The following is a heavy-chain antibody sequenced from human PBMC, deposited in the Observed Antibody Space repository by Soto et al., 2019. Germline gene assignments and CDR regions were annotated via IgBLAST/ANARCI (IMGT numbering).Heavy chain of an antibody. D-gene: IGHD3-16*01. V-gene: IGHV4-34*01. Sequence: QVQLQQWGAGLLKPSETLSLTCAVYGGSLSGYYWSWIRQPPGKGLEWIGEINRSGSTNYIPSLMSRVIISGDTSKNQFSLKLSSVTAADTAVYYCARGLLGGAATWGQGTLVTVSS. J-gene: IGHJ5*02. CDR2: INRSGST. CDR1: GGSLSGYY. CDR3: ARGLLGGAAT.